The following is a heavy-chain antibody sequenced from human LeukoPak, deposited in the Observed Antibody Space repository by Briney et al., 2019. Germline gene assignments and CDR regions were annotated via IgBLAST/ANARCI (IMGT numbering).Heavy chain of an antibody. Sequence: PSETLSLTCAVYGGSFSGYYWSWIRQPPGKGLEWIGEINHSGGTNYNPSLKSRVTISVDTSKNQFSLKLSSVTAADTAVYYCARAQGYYGSGSYYKGAEDYWGQGTLVTVSS. CDR3: ARAQGYYGSGSYYKGAEDY. CDR2: INHSGGT. CDR1: GGSFSGYY. V-gene: IGHV4-34*01. D-gene: IGHD3-10*01. J-gene: IGHJ4*02.